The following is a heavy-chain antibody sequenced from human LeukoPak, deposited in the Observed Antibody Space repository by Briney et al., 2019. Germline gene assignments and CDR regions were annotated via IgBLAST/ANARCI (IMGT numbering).Heavy chain of an antibody. D-gene: IGHD3-10*01. V-gene: IGHV4-34*01. J-gene: IGHJ4*02. CDR3: ARPDRGY. Sequence: PSETLSLTCAVYGGSFSGYYWSWIRQPPGKGLEWIGEINHGGSTNYNPSLKSRVTISVDTSKNQFSLKLSSVTAADTAVYYCARPDRGYWGQGTLVTVSS. CDR1: GGSFSGYY. CDR2: INHGGST.